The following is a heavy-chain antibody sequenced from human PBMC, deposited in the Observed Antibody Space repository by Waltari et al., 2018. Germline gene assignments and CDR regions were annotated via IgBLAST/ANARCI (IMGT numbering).Heavy chain of an antibody. Sequence: QVQLVQSGAEVKKPGASVKVSCKASGYTFTGYYMHWVRQAPGQGLEWMGRINPNSGGTNYAQKFQGRVTMTRDTSISTAYMELSRLRSDDTAVYYCARGYCTNGVCFPFDYWGQGTLVIVSS. D-gene: IGHD2-8*01. V-gene: IGHV1-2*06. CDR3: ARGYCTNGVCFPFDY. J-gene: IGHJ4*02. CDR1: GYTFTGYY. CDR2: INPNSGGT.